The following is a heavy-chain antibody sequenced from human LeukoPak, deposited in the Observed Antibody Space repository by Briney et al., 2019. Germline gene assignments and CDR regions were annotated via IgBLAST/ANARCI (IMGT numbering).Heavy chain of an antibody. CDR3: ARGTYCSSTSCYTSCFDY. Sequence: PSETLSLTCTVSGGSISSYYWSWLRQPPGKGLEWVGYIYYSGSTNYNPSLKSRVTISVDTSKNQFSLKLSSVTAADTAVYYCARGTYCSSTSCYTSCFDYWGQGTLVTVSS. J-gene: IGHJ4*02. V-gene: IGHV4-59*01. CDR1: GGSISSYY. CDR2: IYYSGST. D-gene: IGHD2-2*02.